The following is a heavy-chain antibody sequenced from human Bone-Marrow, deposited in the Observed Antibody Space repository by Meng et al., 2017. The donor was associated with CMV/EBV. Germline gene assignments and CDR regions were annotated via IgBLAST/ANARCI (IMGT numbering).Heavy chain of an antibody. CDR2: INPSGGST. V-gene: IGHV1-46*01. J-gene: IGHJ4*02. D-gene: IGHD3-10*01. CDR1: GYTFTSYY. Sequence: ASVKVSCKASGYTFTSYYMHWVRQAPGQGLEWMGIINPSGGSTSYAQKFQGRVTMTRDTSTSTVYMELSSLRSEDTAVYYCARDVALLWFGELLSGFDYWGQGTRVTGYS. CDR3: ARDVALLWFGELLSGFDY.